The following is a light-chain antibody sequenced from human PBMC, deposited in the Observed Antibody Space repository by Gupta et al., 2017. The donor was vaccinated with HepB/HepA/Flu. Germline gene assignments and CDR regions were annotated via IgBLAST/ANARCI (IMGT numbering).Light chain of an antibody. CDR2: WTS. Sequence: DIVLTQSPEFLGVSLGERATINCTSSQSVVPSHNNPGHLAWYQQKPGQPPRLLFYWTSGRESGVPDRFSASGTGTDFTLTISALQAEDVALYYCQQYYIVPFTFGPGTQVDIK. CDR1: QSVVPSHNNPGH. V-gene: IGKV4-1*01. J-gene: IGKJ3*01. CDR3: QQYYIVPFT.